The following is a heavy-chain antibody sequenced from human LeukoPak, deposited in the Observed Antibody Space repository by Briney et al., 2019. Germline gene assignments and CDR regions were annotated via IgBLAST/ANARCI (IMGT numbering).Heavy chain of an antibody. J-gene: IGHJ4*02. CDR2: ISSGSSTI. CDR3: ARGEYGSGSYHIDY. Sequence: GGSLRLSCAASAFTFSIYTMNWVRQAPGKGLEWVSYISSGSSTIYYADSVKGRFTISRDNAKNSLYLQMNSLRAEDTAVYYCARGEYGSGSYHIDYWGQGTLVTVSS. V-gene: IGHV3-48*04. D-gene: IGHD3-10*01. CDR1: AFTFSIYT.